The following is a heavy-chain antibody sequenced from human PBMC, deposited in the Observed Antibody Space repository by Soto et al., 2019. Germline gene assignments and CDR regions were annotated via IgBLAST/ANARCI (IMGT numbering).Heavy chain of an antibody. CDR3: ARDPRAGVVVTTRSGGMDV. CDR2: IWYDGSNK. D-gene: IGHD2-21*02. V-gene: IGHV3-33*01. Sequence: QVQLVESGGGVVQPGRSLRLSCAASGFTFSSYGMHWVRQAPGKGLEWVAVIWYDGSNKYYADSVKGRFTISRDNSKNRLYLQMNSLRAEDTAVYYCARDPRAGVVVTTRSGGMDVWGQGTTVTVSS. J-gene: IGHJ6*02. CDR1: GFTFSSYG.